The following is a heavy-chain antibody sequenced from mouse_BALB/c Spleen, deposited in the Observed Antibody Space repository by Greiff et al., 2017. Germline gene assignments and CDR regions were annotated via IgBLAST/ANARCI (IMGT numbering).Heavy chain of an antibody. Sequence: DVMLVESGGGLVQPGGSRKLSCAASGFTFSSFGMHWVRQAPEKGLEWVAYISSGSSTIYYADTVKGRFTISRDNPKNTLFLQMTSLRSEDTAMYYCARVRRAMDYWGQGTSVTVSS. CDR3: ARVRRAMDY. CDR1: GFTFSSFG. J-gene: IGHJ4*01. V-gene: IGHV5-17*02. CDR2: ISSGSSTI. D-gene: IGHD2-14*01.